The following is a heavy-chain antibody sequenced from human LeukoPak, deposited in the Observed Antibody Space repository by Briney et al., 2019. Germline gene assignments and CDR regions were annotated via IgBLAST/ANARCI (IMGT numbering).Heavy chain of an antibody. Sequence: GGSLRLSCTASGFPFSDYSMNWVRQAPGKGLEWVSYIGISSGNTKYADSVKGRFTISADNARNSLYLQMNSLRVEDTAVYYCARDHNYAFDNWGQGTLVSVSS. J-gene: IGHJ4*02. CDR2: IGISSGNT. CDR3: ARDHNYAFDN. V-gene: IGHV3-48*04. D-gene: IGHD1-1*01. CDR1: GFPFSDYS.